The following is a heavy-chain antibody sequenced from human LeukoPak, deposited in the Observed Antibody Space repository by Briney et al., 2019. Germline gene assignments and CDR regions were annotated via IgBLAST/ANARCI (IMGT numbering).Heavy chain of an antibody. CDR3: ARGWRGVVPNWFDP. V-gene: IGHV3-21*01. CDR2: ISSSSSYI. Sequence: GGSLRLSCAASGFTFGSYSMNWVRQAPGKGLEWVSSISSSSSYIYYADSVKGRFTISRDNAKNSLYLQMNSLRAEDTAVYYCARGWRGVVPNWFDPWGQETLVTVSS. D-gene: IGHD2-8*02. CDR1: GFTFGSYS. J-gene: IGHJ5*02.